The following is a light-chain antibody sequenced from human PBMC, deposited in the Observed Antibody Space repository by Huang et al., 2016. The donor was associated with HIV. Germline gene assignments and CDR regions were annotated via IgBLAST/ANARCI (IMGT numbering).Light chain of an antibody. Sequence: ETVMTQSPATLSVFPGERATLSCRASQSISTKLAWYQQKPGQAPRLLIYDASTRATGIPARFSGSGSGTEFNVTISSLQSEDFAVYYCQQYKDWPPWTFGQGTKVEIK. CDR2: DAS. V-gene: IGKV3-15*01. CDR3: QQYKDWPPWT. J-gene: IGKJ1*01. CDR1: QSISTK.